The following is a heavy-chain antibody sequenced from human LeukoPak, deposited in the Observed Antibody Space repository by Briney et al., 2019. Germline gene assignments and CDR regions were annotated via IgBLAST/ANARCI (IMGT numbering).Heavy chain of an antibody. CDR3: ARHGSGDLYFPFDY. Sequence: PAETLSLTCTAPGGSISSSSHNWAWIRQPPGKGLEWIGSIYYSVSTYYNPFLKRRSTISVESSKNQLTLKLSSVTDAATAPYYYARHGSGDLYFPFDYWGQGTMVTVSS. CDR1: GGSISSSSHN. V-gene: IGHV4-39*01. D-gene: IGHD2/OR15-2a*01. J-gene: IGHJ4*02. CDR2: IYYSVST.